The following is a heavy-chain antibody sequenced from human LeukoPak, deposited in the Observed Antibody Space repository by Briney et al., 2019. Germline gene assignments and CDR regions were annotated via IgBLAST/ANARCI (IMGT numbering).Heavy chain of an antibody. J-gene: IGHJ4*02. Sequence: GGSLRLSCAASGFTFSSYGMHWVRQAPGKGLEWVAVISYDGSNKYYADSVKGRLTISRDNYKNTLYLQMNSLRAEDTAVYYCAKDYSYGLVYWGQGTLVTVSS. CDR2: ISYDGSNK. CDR3: AKDYSYGLVY. CDR1: GFTFSSYG. D-gene: IGHD5-18*01. V-gene: IGHV3-30*18.